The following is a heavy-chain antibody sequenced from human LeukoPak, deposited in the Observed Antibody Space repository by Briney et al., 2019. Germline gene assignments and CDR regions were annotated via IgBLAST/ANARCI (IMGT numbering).Heavy chain of an antibody. Sequence: GGSLRLSCAASGFTFSNYWMHWVRQAPGKGLVWVSHINSDGISTSYADSVKGRFTISRDNAKNTLYLQMNSLRAEDTAVYYCAKARYCDSTTCRYYGMDVWGQGTKVTVSS. D-gene: IGHD2-2*01. CDR1: GFTFSNYW. CDR3: AKARYCDSTTCRYYGMDV. V-gene: IGHV3-74*01. CDR2: INSDGIST. J-gene: IGHJ6*02.